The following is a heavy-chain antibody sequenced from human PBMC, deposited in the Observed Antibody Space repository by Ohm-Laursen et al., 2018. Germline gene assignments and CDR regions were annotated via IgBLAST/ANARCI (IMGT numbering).Heavy chain of an antibody. CDR1: GFTFSSYA. V-gene: IGHV3-23*01. J-gene: IGHJ4*02. CDR2: ISANGVTT. D-gene: IGHD6-13*01. Sequence: GSLRLSCTASGFTFSSYAMSWVRQPPGKGLEWVSTISANGVTTWYADSVKGRFTISRDNPETTVFLQLNSLRVDDTAVYYCAKDLERGGSGWYGGIDYWGQGTLVTVSS. CDR3: AKDLERGGSGWYGGIDY.